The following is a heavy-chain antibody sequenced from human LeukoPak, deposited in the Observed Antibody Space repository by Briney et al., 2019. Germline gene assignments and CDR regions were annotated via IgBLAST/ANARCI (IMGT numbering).Heavy chain of an antibody. CDR3: ARDGDSSGYYSGGSDY. D-gene: IGHD3-22*01. J-gene: IGHJ4*02. V-gene: IGHV1-69*13. CDR1: GGTFSSYA. Sequence: GASVKVSCKASGGTFSSYAISWVRQAPGQGLGWMGGIIPIFGTANYAQKFQGRVTITADESTSTAYMELSSLRSEDTAVYYCARDGDSSGYYSGGSDYWGQGTLVTVSS. CDR2: IIPIFGTA.